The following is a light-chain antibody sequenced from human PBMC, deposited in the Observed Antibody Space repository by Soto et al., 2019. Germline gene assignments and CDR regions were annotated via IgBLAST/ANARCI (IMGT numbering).Light chain of an antibody. J-gene: IGLJ1*01. Sequence: QSALTQPASVSGSPGQSITISCTGTSSDVGGYNYVSWYQQHPGKAPKFIIFEVSNRPSGVSNRFSGSKSGNTASLTISGLQAEDEADYYCSSYTSSSTQVFGTGTKVT. V-gene: IGLV2-14*01. CDR2: EVS. CDR3: SSYTSSSTQV. CDR1: SSDVGGYNY.